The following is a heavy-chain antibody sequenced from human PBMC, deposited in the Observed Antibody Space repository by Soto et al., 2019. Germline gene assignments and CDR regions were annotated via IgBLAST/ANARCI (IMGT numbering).Heavy chain of an antibody. CDR1: GFTYRNYG. D-gene: IGHD2-21*01. V-gene: IGHV3-33*01. J-gene: IGHJ4*02. Sequence: ESGGGVVQPGTSLRLSCAASGFTYRNYGMHWVRQAPGKGLEWVAIIRYDENNKYYADSVKGRFTISRDNSKNTLYLQMNSLRAEDTAVYYCARDSVWTFDYWGQGTLVTVSS. CDR3: ARDSVWTFDY. CDR2: IRYDENNK.